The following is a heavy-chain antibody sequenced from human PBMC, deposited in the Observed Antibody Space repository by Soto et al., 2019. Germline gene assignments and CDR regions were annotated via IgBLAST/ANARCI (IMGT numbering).Heavy chain of an antibody. CDR3: ARDSRTYSSGQEDWFDS. Sequence: QVQLVESGGGVVQPGRSLRLSCAASGFTFSSYAMHWVRQAPGKGLEWVAVISYDGSNKYYADSVKGRFTISRDNSKNTLYLQMNSLRAEDTAVYYCARDSRTYSSGQEDWFDSWGQRTLVTVSS. D-gene: IGHD6-19*01. CDR1: GFTFSSYA. CDR2: ISYDGSNK. J-gene: IGHJ5*01. V-gene: IGHV3-30-3*01.